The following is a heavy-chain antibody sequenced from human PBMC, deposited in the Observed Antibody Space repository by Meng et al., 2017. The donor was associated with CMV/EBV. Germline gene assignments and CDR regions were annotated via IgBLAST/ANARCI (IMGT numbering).Heavy chain of an antibody. CDR3: AKDNFSYYYGSGDAFDI. CDR2: IWYDGSNK. J-gene: IGHJ3*02. V-gene: IGHV3-33*06. D-gene: IGHD3-10*01. CDR1: GFTFSSYG. Sequence: GESLKISCAASGFTFSSYGMHWVRQAPGKGLEWVAVIWYDGSNKYYADSVKGRFTISRDNSKNTLYLQMNSLRAEDTAVYYCAKDNFSYYYGSGDAFDIWGQGTMVTVSS.